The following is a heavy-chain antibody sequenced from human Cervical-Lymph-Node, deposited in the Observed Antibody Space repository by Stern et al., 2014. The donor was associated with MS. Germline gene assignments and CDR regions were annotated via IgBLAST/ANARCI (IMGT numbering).Heavy chain of an antibody. CDR3: ARPRGREAASALDY. CDR1: GGTFNTYT. CDR2: IIPMLDLP. J-gene: IGHJ4*02. D-gene: IGHD2-15*01. V-gene: IGHV1-69*09. Sequence: VQLVESEAEVKKPGSSVRVSCKASGGTFNTYTVYWVRQAPGQGLEWMGKIIPMLDLPVYAQRFQGRVTITLDKSTSTAYIDLNSLTSEDTAVYCCARPRGREAASALDYWGQGTLVTVSS.